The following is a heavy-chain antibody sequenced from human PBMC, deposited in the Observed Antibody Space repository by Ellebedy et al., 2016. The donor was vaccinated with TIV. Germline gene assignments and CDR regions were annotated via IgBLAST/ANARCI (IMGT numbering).Heavy chain of an antibody. V-gene: IGHV3-30*18. D-gene: IGHD3-22*01. J-gene: IGHJ5*02. CDR3: GKLMYHYDSSGFSIDL. CDR1: GFTFSTYG. Sequence: GGSLRLXXAASGFTFSTYGMQWVRQAPGKGLEWVAFISFEGSRKYHADSVKGRFTISRDSSKNTLYLQMNSLRPEDTAMYYCGKLMYHYDSSGFSIDLWGQGTLVTVSS. CDR2: ISFEGSRK.